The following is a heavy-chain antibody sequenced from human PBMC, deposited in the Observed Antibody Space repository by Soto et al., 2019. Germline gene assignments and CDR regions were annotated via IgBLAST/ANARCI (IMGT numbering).Heavy chain of an antibody. CDR1: GGSISSGDYY. Sequence: PSETLSLTCTVSGGSISSGDYYWSWIRQPPGKGLEWIGYIYYSGSTYYNPSLKSRVTISVDTSKNQFSLKLSSVTAADTALYYCARDWDSSGLFDPWGQGALVTVSS. J-gene: IGHJ5*02. CDR2: IYYSGST. V-gene: IGHV4-30-4*01. CDR3: ARDWDSSGLFDP. D-gene: IGHD3-10*01.